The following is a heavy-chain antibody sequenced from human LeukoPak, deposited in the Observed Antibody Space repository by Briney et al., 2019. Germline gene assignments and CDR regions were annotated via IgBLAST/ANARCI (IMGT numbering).Heavy chain of an antibody. CDR1: KFTFSTSA. D-gene: IGHD3-9*01. V-gene: IGHV3-23*01. J-gene: IGHJ4*02. Sequence: GGSLRLSCAASKFTFSTSAMSWVRQAPGKGLERVSAIRGSGANTYYVDSVKGRFTISRDNSKNTLYLEMSSLRSDDTAVYYCAKESQTYYDIMTGYPNYYFDYWGQGTLVTVSS. CDR3: AKESQTYYDIMTGYPNYYFDY. CDR2: IRGSGANT.